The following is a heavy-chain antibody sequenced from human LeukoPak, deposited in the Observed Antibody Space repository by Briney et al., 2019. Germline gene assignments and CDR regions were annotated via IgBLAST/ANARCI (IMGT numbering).Heavy chain of an antibody. V-gene: IGHV4-39*07. CDR2: MYSGGST. CDR1: GGSISSSTYY. Sequence: SETLSLTCTVSGGSISSSTYYWGWIRQPPGKGLECSGSIGSMYSGGSTYYNPSLKSRVTISLDTSKNQFSLKLSSVTAADTAVYYCAREGGCSSTSCYTSRFDPWGQGTLVTVSS. CDR3: AREGGCSSTSCYTSRFDP. D-gene: IGHD2-2*01. J-gene: IGHJ5*02.